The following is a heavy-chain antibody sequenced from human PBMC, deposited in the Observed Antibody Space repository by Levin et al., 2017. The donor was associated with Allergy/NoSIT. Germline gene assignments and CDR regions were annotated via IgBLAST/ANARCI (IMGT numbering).Heavy chain of an antibody. Sequence: SCAASGFTFSSYSMNWVRQAPGKGLEWVSYVSSSDSAIYYAEAGKGRFTISRDNAKNSLYLQMNSLRDEDTAVYYCARDLGSGGHWSFDLWGRGTLVTVSS. CDR1: GFTFSSYS. J-gene: IGHJ2*01. V-gene: IGHV3-48*02. CDR3: ARDLGSGGHWSFDL. D-gene: IGHD2-15*01. CDR2: VSSSDSAI.